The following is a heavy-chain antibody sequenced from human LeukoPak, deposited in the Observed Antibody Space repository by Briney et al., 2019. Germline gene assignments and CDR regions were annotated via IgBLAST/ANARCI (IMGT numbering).Heavy chain of an antibody. CDR1: GGSFSGYY. CDR2: IYHSGST. V-gene: IGHV4-34*01. J-gene: IGHJ4*02. Sequence: SETLSLTCAVYGGSFSGYYWSWIRQPPGKELEWIGEIYHSGSTNYNPSLKSRVTISVDTSKNQFSLKLSSVTAADTAVYYCARGAAYGSGREVDYWGQGTLVTVSS. D-gene: IGHD3-10*01. CDR3: ARGAAYGSGREVDY.